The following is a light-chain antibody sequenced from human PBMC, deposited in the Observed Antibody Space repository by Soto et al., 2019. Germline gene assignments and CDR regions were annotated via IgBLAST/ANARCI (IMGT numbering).Light chain of an antibody. CDR1: QSVSSSY. Sequence: EIVLMQFLATLSLSQGERATLSCRASQSVSSSYLAWYQQKPGQAPRLLIYGASSRATGIPDRFSGSGSGTDFTLTISRLEPEDFAVYYCQQYGSSPPRTFGQGTKVDIK. V-gene: IGKV3-20*01. CDR2: GAS. CDR3: QQYGSSPPRT. J-gene: IGKJ1*01.